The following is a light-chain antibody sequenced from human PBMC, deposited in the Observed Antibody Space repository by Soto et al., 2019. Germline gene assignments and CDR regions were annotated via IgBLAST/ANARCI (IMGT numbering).Light chain of an antibody. CDR3: QHYNNWPPWT. V-gene: IGKV3-15*01. Sequence: IVITQVPATLSVSPGERATLACRASESVSTNLAWYQQKPGQAPRLLIYGASIRATGIPARFSGGGSGTEFTLTISSLQSEDFAVYYCQHYNNWPPWTFGQGTKVDIK. CDR1: ESVSTN. J-gene: IGKJ1*01. CDR2: GAS.